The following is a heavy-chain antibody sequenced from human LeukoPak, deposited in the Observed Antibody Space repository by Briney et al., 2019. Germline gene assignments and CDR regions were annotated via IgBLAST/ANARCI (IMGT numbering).Heavy chain of an antibody. J-gene: IGHJ4*02. V-gene: IGHV3-15*01. D-gene: IGHD3-3*01. Sequence: PGGSLGLSCAASGFTFSNAWMSWVRQAPGKGLEWVGRIKSKTDGGTTDYAAPVKGRFTISRDDSKNTLYLQMNSLKTEDTAVYYCTLGDFWSGYSNFDYWGQGTLVTVSS. CDR1: GFTFSNAW. CDR3: TLGDFWSGYSNFDY. CDR2: IKSKTDGGTT.